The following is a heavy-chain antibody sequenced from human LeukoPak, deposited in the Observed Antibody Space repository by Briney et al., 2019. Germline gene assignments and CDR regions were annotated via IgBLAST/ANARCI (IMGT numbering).Heavy chain of an antibody. Sequence: SETLSLTCAVYGGSFSGYYWSWIRQPPGKGLEWIGEINHSGSTNYNPSLKSRVTISVDTSKNQFSLKLSSVTAADTAVYYCARDRDYDSSGYLYYFDYWGQGTLVTVSS. CDR1: GGSFSGYY. J-gene: IGHJ4*02. CDR2: INHSGST. D-gene: IGHD3-22*01. CDR3: ARDRDYDSSGYLYYFDY. V-gene: IGHV4-34*01.